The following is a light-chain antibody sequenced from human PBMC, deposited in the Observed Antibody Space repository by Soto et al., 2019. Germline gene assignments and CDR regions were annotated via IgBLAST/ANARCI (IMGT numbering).Light chain of an antibody. J-gene: IGKJ4*01. CDR1: QSVSSY. Sequence: EIVLTQSPATLSLSPGERATLSCRASQSVSSYLAWYQQKPGQAPRLLIYDASNRATGISARVSGSGSGTDFTLTISSLEPEDFAVYYCQQRSNWPLTFGGGTMVEIK. CDR3: QQRSNWPLT. V-gene: IGKV3-11*01. CDR2: DAS.